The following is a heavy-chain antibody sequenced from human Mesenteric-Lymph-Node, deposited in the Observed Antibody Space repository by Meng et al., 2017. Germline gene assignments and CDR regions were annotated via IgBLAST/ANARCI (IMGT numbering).Heavy chain of an antibody. CDR2: IMSTGYTI. J-gene: IGHJ4*02. CDR3: ARDRDYISSYFFDY. Sequence: GGSLRLSCAASGFTFSDSYMSWIRQAPGKGLEWISSIMSTGYTISYADSVKGRFIISRDNSKKSLYLQMNSLRAEDTAVYYCARDRDYISSYFFDYWGQGILVTVSS. CDR1: GFTFSDSY. V-gene: IGHV3-11*01. D-gene: IGHD4-11*01.